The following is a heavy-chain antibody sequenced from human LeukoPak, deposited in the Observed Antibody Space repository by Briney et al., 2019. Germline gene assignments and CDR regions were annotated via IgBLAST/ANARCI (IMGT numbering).Heavy chain of an antibody. CDR1: GFTFSSYG. V-gene: IGHV3-33*01. CDR2: IWYDGSNK. CDR3: AREAYYYGSGSYYYY. J-gene: IGHJ4*02. D-gene: IGHD3-10*01. Sequence: GGSLRLSCAASGFTFSSYGMHWVRQAPGKGLEWVAVIWYDGSNKYYADSVKGRFTISRDNSKNTLYLQMNSLRAEDTAAYYCAREAYYYGSGSYYYYWGQGTLVTVSS.